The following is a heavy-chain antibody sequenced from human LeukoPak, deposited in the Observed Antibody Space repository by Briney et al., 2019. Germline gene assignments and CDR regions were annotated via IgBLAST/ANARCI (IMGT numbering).Heavy chain of an antibody. CDR2: IYPGDSDT. CDR3: ARLRLLRFGGLFPLDY. CDR1: GYSFTSYW. Sequence: GESLKISCKGSGYSFTSYWIGWVHQMPGKGLEWMGIIYPGDSDTRYSPSFQGQVTISADKSISTAYLQWSSLKASDTAMYYCARLRLLRFGGLFPLDYWGQGTLVTVSS. V-gene: IGHV5-51*07. D-gene: IGHD3-10*01. J-gene: IGHJ4*02.